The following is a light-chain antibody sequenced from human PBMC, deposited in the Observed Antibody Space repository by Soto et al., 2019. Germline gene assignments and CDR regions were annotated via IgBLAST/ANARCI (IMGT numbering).Light chain of an antibody. V-gene: IGLV2-14*01. CDR3: SSYTSSSTGV. Sequence: QSVLTQPASVSGSPGQSITISCTGTSSDVGGYNYVSWYQQHPGKAPKHMIYEVSNRPSGVSNRFSGSKSGNTASLTISELQAEDEADYYCSSYTSSSTGVFGGGTKLTV. CDR2: EVS. CDR1: SSDVGGYNY. J-gene: IGLJ3*02.